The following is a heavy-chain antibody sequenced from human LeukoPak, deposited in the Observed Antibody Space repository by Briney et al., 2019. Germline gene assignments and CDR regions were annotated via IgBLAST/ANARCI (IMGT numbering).Heavy chain of an antibody. Sequence: GGSLRLSCAASGSTFSSYGMHWVRQAPGKGLEWVAVISYDGSNKYYADSVKGRFTISRDNSKNTLYLQMNSLRAEDTAVYYCAIIAVAGGRDAFDIWGQGTMVTVSS. V-gene: IGHV3-30*03. CDR1: GSTFSSYG. CDR2: ISYDGSNK. CDR3: AIIAVAGGRDAFDI. J-gene: IGHJ3*02. D-gene: IGHD6-19*01.